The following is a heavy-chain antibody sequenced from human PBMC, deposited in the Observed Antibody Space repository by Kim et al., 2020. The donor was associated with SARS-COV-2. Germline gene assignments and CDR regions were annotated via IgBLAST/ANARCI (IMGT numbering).Heavy chain of an antibody. Sequence: GGSLRLSCTASGFTFGDYAMSWVRQAPGKGLEWVGFIRSKAYGGTTEYAASVKGRFTISRDDSKSIAYLQMNSLKTEDTAVYYCTRDQGGIVVVPAAGHWFDPWGQGTLVTVSS. J-gene: IGHJ5*02. D-gene: IGHD2-2*01. CDR2: IRSKAYGGTT. V-gene: IGHV3-49*04. CDR1: GFTFGDYA. CDR3: TRDQGGIVVVPAAGHWFDP.